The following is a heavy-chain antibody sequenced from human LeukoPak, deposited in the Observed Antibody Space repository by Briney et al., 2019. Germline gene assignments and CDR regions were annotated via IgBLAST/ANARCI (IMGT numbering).Heavy chain of an antibody. CDR3: AREDIVVVPAEAFDY. CDR1: GYSISSGYY. CDR2: IYHSGST. J-gene: IGHJ4*02. D-gene: IGHD2-2*01. Sequence: KPSETLSLTCTVSGYSISSGYYWGWIRQPPGKGLEWIGSIYHSGSTYYNPSLKSRVTISVDTSKNQFSLKLSSVTAADTAVYYCAREDIVVVPAEAFDYWGQGTLVTVSS. V-gene: IGHV4-38-2*02.